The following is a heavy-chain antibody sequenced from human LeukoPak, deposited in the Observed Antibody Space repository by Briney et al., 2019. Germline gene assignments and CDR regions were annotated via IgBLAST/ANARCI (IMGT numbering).Heavy chain of an antibody. CDR1: GYTLTSYG. Sequence: ASVKDSCKASGYTLTSYGISWVRQAPGQGLEWMGWISAYNGNTNYAQKLQGRVTMTTDTSTSTAYMELRSLRSDDTAVYYCARVGITGTDYYMDVWGKGTTVTVSS. J-gene: IGHJ6*03. CDR3: ARVGITGTDYYMDV. CDR2: ISAYNGNT. V-gene: IGHV1-18*01. D-gene: IGHD1-20*01.